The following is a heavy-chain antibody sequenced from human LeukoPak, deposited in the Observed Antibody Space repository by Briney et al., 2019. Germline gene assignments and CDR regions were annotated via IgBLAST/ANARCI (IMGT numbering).Heavy chain of an antibody. CDR1: GFTFSSYA. J-gene: IGHJ5*02. D-gene: IGHD1-7*01. CDR2: ISGSGGST. CDR3: ARAGIVLELRDNWFDP. Sequence: PGGSLRLSCAASGFTFSSYAMSWVRQAPGKGLEWVSAISGSGGSTYYADSVKGRFTISRDNAKNSLYLQMNSLRAEDTAVYYCARAGIVLELRDNWFDPWGQGTLVTVSS. V-gene: IGHV3-23*01.